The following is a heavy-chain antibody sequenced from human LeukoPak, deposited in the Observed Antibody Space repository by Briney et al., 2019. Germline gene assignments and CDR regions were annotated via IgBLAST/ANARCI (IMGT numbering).Heavy chain of an antibody. Sequence: GGSLRLSCAASGFTFSSYAMSWVRQAPGKGLDWFSAISGSGGSTDYAGSVKGRFTISRDNSKNTLYLQMNSLRAEDTAVYYCAKFIGSSWLNAFDIWGQGTVVTVSS. D-gene: IGHD6-13*01. CDR1: GFTFSSYA. CDR3: AKFIGSSWLNAFDI. CDR2: ISGSGGST. J-gene: IGHJ3*02. V-gene: IGHV3-23*01.